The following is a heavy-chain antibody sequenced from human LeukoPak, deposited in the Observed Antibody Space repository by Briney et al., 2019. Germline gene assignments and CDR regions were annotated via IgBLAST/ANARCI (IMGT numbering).Heavy chain of an antibody. V-gene: IGHV5-51*01. J-gene: IGHJ4*02. CDR2: IYPGDSDI. CDR1: GYSFNTYW. Sequence: GESLKISCKGSGYSFNTYWIAWVRQMPGKGLEWMGIIYPGDSDIRYSPSFQGQVTISADESISTTYLQWSSLKASDTAMYYCARPADYNILTGYFKGHLDYWGQGTLVTVSS. CDR3: ARPADYNILTGYFKGHLDY. D-gene: IGHD3-9*01.